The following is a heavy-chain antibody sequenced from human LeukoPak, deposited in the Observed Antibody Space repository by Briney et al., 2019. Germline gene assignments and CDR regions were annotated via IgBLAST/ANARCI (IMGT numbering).Heavy chain of an antibody. CDR2: IKSKTDGGTT. CDR1: GFTFSNAW. J-gene: IGHJ4*02. CDR3: TTTPHYGAHFDY. Sequence: GGSLRLSCAASGFTFSNAWMSWVRQAPGKGLGWVGRIKSKTDGGTTDYAAPVKGRFTISRDDSKNTLYLQMNSLKTEDTAVYYCTTTPHYGAHFDYWGQGTLVTVSS. D-gene: IGHD4-17*01. V-gene: IGHV3-15*01.